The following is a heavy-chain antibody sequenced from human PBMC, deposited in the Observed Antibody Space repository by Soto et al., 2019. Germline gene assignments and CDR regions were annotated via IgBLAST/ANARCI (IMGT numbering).Heavy chain of an antibody. Sequence: GGSLRLSCAASGFTFSSYAMSWVRQAPGKGLEWVSAISGSGGSTYYADSVKGRFTISRDNSKNTLYLQMNSLRAEDTAVYYCAKGEIVVVAATIVYWGQGTLVTVSS. CDR2: ISGSGGST. CDR1: GFTFSSYA. D-gene: IGHD2-15*01. J-gene: IGHJ4*02. V-gene: IGHV3-23*01. CDR3: AKGEIVVVAATIVY.